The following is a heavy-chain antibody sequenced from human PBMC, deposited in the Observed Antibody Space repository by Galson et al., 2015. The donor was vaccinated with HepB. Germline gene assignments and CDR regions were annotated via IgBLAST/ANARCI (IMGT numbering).Heavy chain of an antibody. J-gene: IGHJ1*01. D-gene: IGHD1-26*01. CDR2: ISSSSSTI. CDR3: ARRRGTQH. CDR1: GFTFSSYS. V-gene: IGHV3-48*04. Sequence: SLRLSCAASGFTFSSYSMNWVRQAPGKGLEWVSYISSSSSTIYYADSVKGRFTISRDNAKNSLYLQMNSLRAEDTAVYYCARRRGTQHWGQGTLVTVSS.